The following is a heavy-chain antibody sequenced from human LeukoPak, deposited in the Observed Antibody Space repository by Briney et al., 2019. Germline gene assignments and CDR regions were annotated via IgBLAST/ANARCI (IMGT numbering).Heavy chain of an antibody. Sequence: GGSLRLSCAASEFTFSSYWMSWVRQAPGKGLEWVANIKQDGSEKSYVDSVKGRFTISRDNAKNSLYLQMNSLRAEDTAVYYCARDYSSGWYVNYWGQGTLVTVSS. D-gene: IGHD6-19*01. CDR2: IKQDGSEK. CDR1: EFTFSSYW. J-gene: IGHJ4*02. CDR3: ARDYSSGWYVNY. V-gene: IGHV3-7*01.